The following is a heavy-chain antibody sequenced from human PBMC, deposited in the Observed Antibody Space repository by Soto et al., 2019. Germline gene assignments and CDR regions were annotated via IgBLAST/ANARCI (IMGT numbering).Heavy chain of an antibody. J-gene: IGHJ3*02. CDR2: TLYSGSP. V-gene: IGHV4-61*08. CDR3: ARHDYYHRTFDI. D-gene: IGHD3-9*01. Sequence: SETLSLTCRVSGGSVGTGAYYWSWIRQPPGKGLEWIGYTLYSGSPNYNPSLQSLQSRVTISVDSSRNQFSLRLTSVTAADTALYYCARHDYYHRTFDIWGQGTLVTVSS. CDR1: GGSVGTGAYY.